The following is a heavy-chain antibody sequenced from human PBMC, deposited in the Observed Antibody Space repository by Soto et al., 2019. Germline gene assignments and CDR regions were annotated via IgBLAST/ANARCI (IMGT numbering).Heavy chain of an antibody. CDR2: IYYAGTT. V-gene: IGHV4-59*08. CDR3: ATSNWFDP. CDR1: HGSISTNY. D-gene: IGHD4-4*01. Sequence: SEPLSLTCTVSHGSISTNYWSWIRQPPGKGLEWIGYIYYAGTTTYNPSLQSRVSISLDTSNNEVSLKLTSVTAADTAVYYCATSNWFDPWGQGTLVTVSS. J-gene: IGHJ5*02.